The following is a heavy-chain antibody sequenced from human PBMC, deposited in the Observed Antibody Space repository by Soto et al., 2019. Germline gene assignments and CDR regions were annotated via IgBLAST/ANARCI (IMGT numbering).Heavy chain of an antibody. CDR1: GFTVSSNY. D-gene: IGHD5-12*01. CDR2: IYSGGST. J-gene: IGHJ4*02. Sequence: GGSLRLSCAVSGFTVSSNYMSWVRQAPGKGLEWVSVIYSGGSTYYADSVKGRFTISRDNSKNTLYLQMNSLRAEDTAVYYCASEYSGYASYFDYWGQGTLVTVSS. CDR3: ASEYSGYASYFDY. V-gene: IGHV3-66*01.